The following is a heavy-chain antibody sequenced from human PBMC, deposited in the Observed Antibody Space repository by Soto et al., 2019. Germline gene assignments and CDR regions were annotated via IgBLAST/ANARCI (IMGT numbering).Heavy chain of an antibody. CDR1: GGSISSGGSS. Sequence: SETLSLTCAVSGGSISSGGSSWSWIRQPPGKGLEWIGYIYHSGSTNYNPSLKSRVTISVDTSKNQFSLKLSSVTAADTAVYYCARHVGYGGNLIDYWGQGTLVTSPQ. D-gene: IGHD4-17*01. V-gene: IGHV4-30-2*01. CDR3: ARHVGYGGNLIDY. J-gene: IGHJ4*02. CDR2: IYHSGST.